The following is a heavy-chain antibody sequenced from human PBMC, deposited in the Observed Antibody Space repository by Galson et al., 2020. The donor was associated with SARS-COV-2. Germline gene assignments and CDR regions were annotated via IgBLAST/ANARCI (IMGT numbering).Heavy chain of an antibody. V-gene: IGHV3-23*01. D-gene: IGHD6-19*01. CDR2: ISGNDGST. CDR3: AKMRSGRAVAGTNY. Sequence: GESLKISCAASGFTFSSYAMSWVRQPPGKGLEWVSSISGNDGSTYYADSVKSRFTISRDNSKNTLYLQMNSLRVEDTAVYYCAKMRSGRAVAGTNYWGKGTLVTVAS. CDR1: GFTFSSYA. J-gene: IGHJ4*02.